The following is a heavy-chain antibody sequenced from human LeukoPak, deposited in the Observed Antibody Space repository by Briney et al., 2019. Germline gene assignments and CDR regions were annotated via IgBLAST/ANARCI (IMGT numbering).Heavy chain of an antibody. V-gene: IGHV3-33*01. J-gene: IGHJ4*02. Sequence: GGSLRLSCAASGFTFSSQGVHWVRQAPGKGLEWVAVILHDGSNIYYADSVKGRFTISRDNSKNTLYLQMNSLRAEDTAVYYCARHLYFSGWLFFDYWGQGTLVTVSS. CDR2: ILHDGSNI. CDR1: GFTFSSQG. CDR3: ARHLYFSGWLFFDY. D-gene: IGHD6-19*01.